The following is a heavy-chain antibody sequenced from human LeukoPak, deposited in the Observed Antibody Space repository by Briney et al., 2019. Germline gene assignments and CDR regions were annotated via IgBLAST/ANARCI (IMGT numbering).Heavy chain of an antibody. V-gene: IGHV4-39*07. CDR3: ASHGSYFDFWSDYRAGAYFDF. CDR2: IYYSGNT. Sequence: PSETLSLTCTVSGGSISSSSYYWGWIRQPPGKGLEWIGSIYYSGNTYYNPSLKSRVTISVDTSKNQFSLKLSSVTAADTAVYYCASHGSYFDFWSDYRAGAYFDFWGQGSLVTVSS. J-gene: IGHJ4*02. D-gene: IGHD3-3*01. CDR1: GGSISSSSYY.